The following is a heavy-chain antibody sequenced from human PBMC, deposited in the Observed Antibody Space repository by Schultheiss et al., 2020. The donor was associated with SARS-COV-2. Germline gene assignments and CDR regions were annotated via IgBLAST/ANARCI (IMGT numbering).Heavy chain of an antibody. D-gene: IGHD3-9*01. CDR3: ARQPPGGILTGYYAAQKYGMDV. CDR1: GYSFTSYW. Sequence: GESLKISCKGSGYSFTSYWIGWVRQMPGKGLEWMGRIDPSDSYTNYSPSFQGHVTISADKSISTAYLQWSSLKASDTAMYYCARQPPGGILTGYYAAQKYGMDVWGQGTTVTVSS. CDR2: IDPSDSYT. V-gene: IGHV5-10-1*01. J-gene: IGHJ6*02.